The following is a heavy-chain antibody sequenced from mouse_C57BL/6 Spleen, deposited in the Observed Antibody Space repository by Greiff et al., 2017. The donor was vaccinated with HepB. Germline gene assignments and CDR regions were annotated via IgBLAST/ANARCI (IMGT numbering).Heavy chain of an antibody. J-gene: IGHJ3*01. CDR2: IHPNSGST. V-gene: IGHV1-64*01. Sequence: QVQLQQSGAELVKPGASVKLSCKASGYTFTSYWMHWVKQRPGQGLEWIGMIHPNSGSTNYNEKFKSKATLTVDKSSSTAYMQLSSLTSEDSAVYYCAPIYYDYDGAWFAYWGQGTLVTVSA. D-gene: IGHD2-4*01. CDR1: GYTFTSYW. CDR3: APIYYDYDGAWFAY.